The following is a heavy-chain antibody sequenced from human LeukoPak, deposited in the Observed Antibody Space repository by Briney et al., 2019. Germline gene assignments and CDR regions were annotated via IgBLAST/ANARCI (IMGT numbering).Heavy chain of an antibody. J-gene: IGHJ4*02. CDR3: YSSYYYDSSGKDY. CDR2: IYSGGST. D-gene: IGHD3-22*01. V-gene: IGHV3-NL1*01. CDR1: GFTFSSYG. Sequence: PGVSLRLSCAASGFTFSSYGMHWVRQAPGKGLEWVSIIYSGGSTYYADSVEGRFTISRDNSKNTLYLQMNSLRAEDTAVYYCYSSYYYDSSGKDYWGQGTLVTVSS.